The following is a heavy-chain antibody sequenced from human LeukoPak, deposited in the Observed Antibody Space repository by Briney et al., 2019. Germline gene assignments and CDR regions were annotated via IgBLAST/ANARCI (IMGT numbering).Heavy chain of an antibody. CDR1: GYTFTGYY. V-gene: IGHV1-2*02. CDR3: ARGGIVVVTGWFDP. J-gene: IGHJ5*02. Sequence: ASVKVSCKASGYTFTGYYMHWVRQAPGQGLEWMGWINPNSGGTNYAQKFQGRVTMTRDTSICTAYMELSRLRSDDTAVYYCARGGIVVVTGWFDPWGQGTLVTVSS. CDR2: INPNSGGT. D-gene: IGHD2-21*02.